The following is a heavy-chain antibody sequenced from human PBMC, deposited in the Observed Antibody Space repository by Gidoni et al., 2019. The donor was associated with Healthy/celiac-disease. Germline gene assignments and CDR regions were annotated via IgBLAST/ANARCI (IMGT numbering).Heavy chain of an antibody. CDR2: INSDGSST. J-gene: IGHJ6*02. Sequence: EVQLVESGGGLVQPGGSLRLSCAASGFTFSSYWMHWVRKAPGKGLVWVSRINSDGSSTSYADSVKGRFTISRDNAKNTLYLQMNSLRAEDTAVYYCARDGAASWVGYIWSRSWYVLNYGMDVWGQGTTVTVSS. V-gene: IGHV3-74*01. CDR3: ARDGAASWVGYIWSRSWYVLNYGMDV. D-gene: IGHD6-13*01. CDR1: GFTFSSYW.